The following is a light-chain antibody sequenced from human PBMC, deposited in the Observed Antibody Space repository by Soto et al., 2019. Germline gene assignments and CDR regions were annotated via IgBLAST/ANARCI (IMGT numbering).Light chain of an antibody. CDR2: AAS. Sequence: AIQMTQSPSSLSASVGDRVTITCRASQGIKNDLGSYQQRPGKGPKLLIYAASSLQSGVPSRFSGSGSGTDFTLTISSLQPEDFATYYCLQDYNFPYTFGQGTKLEIK. CDR1: QGIKND. CDR3: LQDYNFPYT. V-gene: IGKV1-6*01. J-gene: IGKJ2*01.